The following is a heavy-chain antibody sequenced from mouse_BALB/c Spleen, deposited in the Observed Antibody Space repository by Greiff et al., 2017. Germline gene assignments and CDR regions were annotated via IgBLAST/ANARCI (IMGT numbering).Heavy chain of an antibody. CDR3: ARGYYYGSSFDY. D-gene: IGHD1-1*01. CDR1: GYSITSDYA. Sequence: EVQLQESGPGLVKPSQSLSLTCTVTGYSITSDYAWNWIRQFPGNKLEWMGYISYSGSTSYNPSLKSRISITRDTSKNQFFLQLNSVTTEDTATYYCARGYYYGSSFDYWGQGTTLTVSS. V-gene: IGHV3-2*02. J-gene: IGHJ2*01. CDR2: ISYSGST.